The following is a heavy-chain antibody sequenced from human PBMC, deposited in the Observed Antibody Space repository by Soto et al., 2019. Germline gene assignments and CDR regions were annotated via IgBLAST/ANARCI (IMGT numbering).Heavy chain of an antibody. CDR1: GGTFDSFS. J-gene: IGHJ4*02. CDR3: VRTGNFDS. V-gene: IGHV1-69*02. Sequence: QVQLVQSGAEVKKPGSSVKVSCKASGGTFDSFSISWVRQAPGQGLEWMGRIIPIIDITKYAQRFQGRLTITADKSTTTVYMDLSSLRSDDTAVYSCVRTGNFDSWGQGTLVSVSS. CDR2: IIPIIDIT. D-gene: IGHD1-1*01.